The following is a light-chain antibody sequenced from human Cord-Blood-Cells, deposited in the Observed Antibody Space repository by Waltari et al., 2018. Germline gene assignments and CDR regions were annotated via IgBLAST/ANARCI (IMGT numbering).Light chain of an antibody. CDR1: QSVSRIY. Sequence: EIVLTQSPRTLSLSPGERATLSCRASQSVSRIYLAWYQQKPGQAPRLLIYGASSRATGIPDRFSGSGSGTDFTLTISRLEPEDFAGYYCQQYGSSPPMYTFGQGTKLEIK. CDR3: QQYGSSPPMYT. J-gene: IGKJ2*01. CDR2: GAS. V-gene: IGKV3-20*01.